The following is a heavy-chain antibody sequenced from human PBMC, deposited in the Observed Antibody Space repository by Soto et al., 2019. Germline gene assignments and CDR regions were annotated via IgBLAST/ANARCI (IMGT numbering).Heavy chain of an antibody. CDR1: GYTFTSYY. CDR2: INPSGGST. V-gene: IGHV1-46*01. J-gene: IGHJ6*02. D-gene: IGHD1-20*01. Sequence: ASVKVSCKASGYTFTSYYMHWVRQAPGQGLEWMGIINPSGGSTSYAQKFQGRVTMTRATSTSTVYMELSSLRSEDTAVYYCARDNWNTRQTYYYYYGMDVWGQGTTVTVSS. CDR3: ARDNWNTRQTYYYYYGMDV.